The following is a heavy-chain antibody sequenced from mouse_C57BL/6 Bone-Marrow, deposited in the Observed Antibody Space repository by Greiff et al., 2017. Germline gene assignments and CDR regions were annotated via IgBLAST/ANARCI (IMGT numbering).Heavy chain of an antibody. J-gene: IGHJ2*01. CDR1: GFNIKDDY. Sequence: VQLQQSGAELVRPGASVKLSCTASGFNIKDDYMHWVKQRPEQGLEWIGWIDPENGDTEYASKFQGKATITADTSSNTAYLQRSSLTSEDTAVYYCRGGGSFDYWGQGTTLTVSS. V-gene: IGHV14-4*01. CDR3: RGGGSFDY. CDR2: IDPENGDT.